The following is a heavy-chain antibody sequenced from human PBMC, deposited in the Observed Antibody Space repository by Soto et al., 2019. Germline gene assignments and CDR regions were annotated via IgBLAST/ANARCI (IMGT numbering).Heavy chain of an antibody. D-gene: IGHD1-20*01. Sequence: EVQLVESGGGLVQPGGSLRLSCAASGLTFSSYWMHWVRQAPGKGLVWVSRINTDESSTTYADSVKGRFTISRDNAKNTLYLQMNSLRAEDTAVYYCARRGPVTGLAYWGQGTLVTVSS. CDR3: ARRGPVTGLAY. V-gene: IGHV3-74*01. J-gene: IGHJ4*02. CDR2: INTDESST. CDR1: GLTFSSYW.